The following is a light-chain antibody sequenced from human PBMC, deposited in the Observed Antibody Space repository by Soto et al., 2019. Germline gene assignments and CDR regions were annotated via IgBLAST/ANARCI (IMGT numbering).Light chain of an antibody. CDR2: EVN. CDR3: SSYVANNDFV. V-gene: IGLV2-8*01. CDR1: SSDVGGYNY. Sequence: QSALTQPPSASGSPGQSVTISCTGSSSDVGGYNYVSWYQKHPGKAPKLIIYEVNKRPSGVPDRFSGSKSGNTASLTVSGLQADDEADYFCSSYVANNDFVFGSGTKLTVL. J-gene: IGLJ1*01.